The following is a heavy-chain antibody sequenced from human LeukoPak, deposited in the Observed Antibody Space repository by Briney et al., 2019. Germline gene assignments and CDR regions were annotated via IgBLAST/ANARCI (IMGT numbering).Heavy chain of an antibody. CDR3: ARGTRWEYWYYDSSGYSTGNAFDI. D-gene: IGHD3-22*01. CDR1: GFTFSSNY. Sequence: GGSLRLLCAAWGFTFSSNYMRGVPQAPGKGREGGTDIYRGWSKYYAVSVKGRFTLSRDNSNNTLYLQMNSLRAEDTPVYYCARGTRWEYWYYDSSGYSTGNAFDIWGQGTLVTVSS. V-gene: IGHV3-66*02. CDR2: IYRGWSK. J-gene: IGHJ3*02.